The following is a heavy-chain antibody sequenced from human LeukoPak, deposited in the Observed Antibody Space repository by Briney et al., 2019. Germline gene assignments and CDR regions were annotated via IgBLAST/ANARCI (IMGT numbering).Heavy chain of an antibody. D-gene: IGHD3-16*01. J-gene: IGHJ3*01. Sequence: GGSLRLSCAASGFTFSSYAMSWVRQAPGKGLEWVTFIRYDGSDKYYADSVKGRFTISRDNSKNTLFLQMNSLRAADTAVYYCAKRADYYDSSRALYDAFDLWGQGTMVTVSS. CDR1: GFTFSSYA. CDR2: IRYDGSDK. V-gene: IGHV3-30*02. CDR3: AKRADYYDSSRALYDAFDL.